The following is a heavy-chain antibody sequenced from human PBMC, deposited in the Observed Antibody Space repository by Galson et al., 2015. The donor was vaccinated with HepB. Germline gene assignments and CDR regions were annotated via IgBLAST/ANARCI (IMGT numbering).Heavy chain of an antibody. Sequence: SLRLSCAASGFTFSSYDIHWVRQAPGKGLEWVAVIWYDGSNKYYADSVKGRFTISRDNSKNTLYLQMNSLRAEDTAVYYCARSTHCSSTSCYSLDGAFDIWGQGTMVTASS. CDR1: GFTFSSYD. V-gene: IGHV3-33*01. CDR3: ARSTHCSSTSCYSLDGAFDI. D-gene: IGHD2-2*01. J-gene: IGHJ3*02. CDR2: IWYDGSNK.